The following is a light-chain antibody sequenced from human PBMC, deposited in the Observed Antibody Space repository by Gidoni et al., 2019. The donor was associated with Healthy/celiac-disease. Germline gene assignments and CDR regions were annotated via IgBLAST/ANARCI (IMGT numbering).Light chain of an antibody. CDR1: SSNSGSNT. V-gene: IGLV1-44*01. Sequence: SVLTQPPSASGTPGQGFTISCSGSSSNSGSNTVNWYQQLPGTAPKLLIYSNNQRPSGVPDRFSGSKSGTSASLAISGLQSEDEADYYCAAWDDSLNGVVFGGGTKLTVL. J-gene: IGLJ2*01. CDR2: SNN. CDR3: AAWDDSLNGVV.